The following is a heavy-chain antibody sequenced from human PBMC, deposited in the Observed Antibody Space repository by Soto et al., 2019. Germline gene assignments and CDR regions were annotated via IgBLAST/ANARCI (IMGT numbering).Heavy chain of an antibody. Sequence: QVQLVQSGAEVKKPGSSVKVSCKASGGTFSSYAISWVRQAPGQGLEWMGGIIPIFGTANYAQKFQGRVTITADESTSTAYMELSSLRSEDTAVYYCARPGYYYGSGSYYYGMDVWGQGTTVTVSS. V-gene: IGHV1-69*12. D-gene: IGHD3-10*01. J-gene: IGHJ6*02. CDR1: GGTFSSYA. CDR2: IIPIFGTA. CDR3: ARPGYYYGSGSYYYGMDV.